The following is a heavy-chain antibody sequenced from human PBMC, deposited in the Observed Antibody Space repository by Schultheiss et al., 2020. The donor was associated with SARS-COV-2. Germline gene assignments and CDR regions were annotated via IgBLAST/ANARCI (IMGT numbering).Heavy chain of an antibody. J-gene: IGHJ5*02. Sequence: GSLRLSCAASGFTFSSYSMNWVRQAPGKGLEWIGSIYYSGSTYYNPSLKSRVTISVDTSKNQFSLKLSSVTAADTAVYYCARMGMVRGVYNWFDPWGQGTLVTVSS. D-gene: IGHD3-10*01. CDR3: ARMGMVRGVYNWFDP. CDR1: GFTFSSYS. V-gene: IGHV4-39*07. CDR2: IYYSGST.